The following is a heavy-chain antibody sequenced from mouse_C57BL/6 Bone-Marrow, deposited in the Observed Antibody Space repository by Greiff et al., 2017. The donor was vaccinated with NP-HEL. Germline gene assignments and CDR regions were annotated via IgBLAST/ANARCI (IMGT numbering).Heavy chain of an antibody. CDR1: GFTFSDYG. D-gene: IGHD1-1*01. CDR2: ISNLAYSI. V-gene: IGHV5-15*01. CDR3: ARGDYGSSPAWFAY. Sequence: EVKVVESGGGLVQPGGSLKLSCAASGFTFSDYGMAWVRQAPRKGPEWVAFISNLAYSIYYADTVTGRFTISRENAKNTLYLEMSSLRSEDTAMYYCARGDYGSSPAWFAYWGQGTLVTVSA. J-gene: IGHJ3*01.